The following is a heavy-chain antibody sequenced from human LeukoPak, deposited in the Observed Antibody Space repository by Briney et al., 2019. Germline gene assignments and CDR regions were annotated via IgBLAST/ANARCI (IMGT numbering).Heavy chain of an antibody. CDR1: GFTFSSYS. CDR3: ASHYGDLTFDY. D-gene: IGHD4-17*01. CDR2: ISSSSSYI. V-gene: IGHV3-21*01. Sequence: GGSLRLSCAASGFTFSSYSMNWVRQAPGKGLEGVSSISSSSSYIYYADSVKGRFTISRDNAKTSLYLQMNSLRAEDTAVYYCASHYGDLTFDYWGQGTLVTVSS. J-gene: IGHJ4*02.